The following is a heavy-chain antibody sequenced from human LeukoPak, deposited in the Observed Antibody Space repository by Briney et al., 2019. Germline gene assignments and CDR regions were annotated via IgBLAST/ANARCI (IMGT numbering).Heavy chain of an antibody. CDR1: GFTFSSYA. D-gene: IGHD5-18*01. J-gene: IGHJ4*02. Sequence: PGGSLRLSCAASGFTFSSYAMNWVRPAPGKGLEWVSSISGSVGRTFYADSVKGRFTISRDNSKNTLYLQMNSLRAEDTALYYCAKDHHADTAMVSWGQGNLVTVSS. CDR2: ISGSVGRT. V-gene: IGHV3-23*01. CDR3: AKDHHADTAMVS.